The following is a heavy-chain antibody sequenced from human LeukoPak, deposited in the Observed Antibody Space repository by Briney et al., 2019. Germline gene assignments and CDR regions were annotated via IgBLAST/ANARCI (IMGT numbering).Heavy chain of an antibody. CDR1: GYTFTGYY. V-gene: IGHV1-18*04. CDR2: ISPYNGKT. J-gene: IGHJ6*02. CDR3: ARRGLPTGMDV. Sequence: ASVKVSFKASGYTFTGYYMHWVRQAPGQGLEWMGWISPYNGKTNDEQKFQDRLTMTTDTSTSTAYMELRSLTSDDTAVYYCARRGLPTGMDVWGQGTTVTVSS.